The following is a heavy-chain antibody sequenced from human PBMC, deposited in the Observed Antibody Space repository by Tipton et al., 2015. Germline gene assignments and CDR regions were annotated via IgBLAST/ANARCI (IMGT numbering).Heavy chain of an antibody. J-gene: IGHJ3*02. CDR1: GDSVRSGAYY. CDR2: IFYSGST. V-gene: IGHV4-61*08. CDR3: AKFWKALGDGDAFEI. D-gene: IGHD1-1*01. Sequence: PGLVKPSETLSLTCTVAGDSVRSGAYYWSWIRQPPGKGLEWLGHIFYSGSTDYSPSLKSRVSISVDTSKNQVSLRLTSVTPADTAVYYCAKFWKALGDGDAFEIWGQGTMVNVSS.